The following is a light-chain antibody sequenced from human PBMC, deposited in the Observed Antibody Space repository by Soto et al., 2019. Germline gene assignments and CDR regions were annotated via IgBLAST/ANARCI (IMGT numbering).Light chain of an antibody. V-gene: IGKV1-5*03. CDR3: QQYNSYSPYT. CDR2: KAS. CDR1: QSISSW. Sequence: DIQMTQSPSTLSASVGDRVTITCRASQSISSWLAWYQQKPGKAPKLLIYKASSLESGVPSRFSGSGSGTEFXXXXXSLQPDDFATYYCQQYNSYSPYTFGQGTKLEIK. J-gene: IGKJ2*01.